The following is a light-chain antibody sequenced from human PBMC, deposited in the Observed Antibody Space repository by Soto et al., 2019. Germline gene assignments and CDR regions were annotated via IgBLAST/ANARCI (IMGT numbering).Light chain of an antibody. V-gene: IGLV1-44*01. Sequence: QSVLTQAPSASGTPGQRVTISCSGSGSSIGTNTVNWYRQLPGTAPKLLIYGNNQRPSGVPDRFSGSKSGTSASLAISGRQSEDEAEYYCAAWDGSLNNVLFGGGTKLTVL. CDR1: GSSIGTNT. J-gene: IGLJ2*01. CDR2: GNN. CDR3: AAWDGSLNNVL.